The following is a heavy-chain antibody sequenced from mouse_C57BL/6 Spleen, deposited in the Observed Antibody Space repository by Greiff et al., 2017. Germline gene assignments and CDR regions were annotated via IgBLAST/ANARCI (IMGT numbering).Heavy chain of an antibody. CDR3: ARSIYYEYDDWFAY. Sequence: VQLQQSGPELVKPGASVKLSCKASGYTFTSYDINWVKQRPGQGLEWIGWIYPRDGSTKYNEKFKGKATLTVDTSSSTAYMELHSLTSEDSAVYFCARSIYYEYDDWFAYWGQGTLVTVSA. D-gene: IGHD2-4*01. CDR2: IYPRDGST. CDR1: GYTFTSYD. J-gene: IGHJ3*01. V-gene: IGHV1-85*01.